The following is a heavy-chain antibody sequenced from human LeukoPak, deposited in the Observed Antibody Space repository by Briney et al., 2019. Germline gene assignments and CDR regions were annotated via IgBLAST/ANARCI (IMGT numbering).Heavy chain of an antibody. J-gene: IGHJ3*02. D-gene: IGHD2-15*01. CDR2: IYTSGST. V-gene: IGHV4-4*09. CDR3: ARGIVVVVAATPGPAFDI. Sequence: SETLSLTCTVSGGSISSYFWSWIRQPPGKGLEWIGYIYTSGSTNYNPSLKSRVTISVDTSKNQFSLKLSSVTAADTAVYYCARGIVVVVAATPGPAFDIWGQGTMVTVSS. CDR1: GGSISSYF.